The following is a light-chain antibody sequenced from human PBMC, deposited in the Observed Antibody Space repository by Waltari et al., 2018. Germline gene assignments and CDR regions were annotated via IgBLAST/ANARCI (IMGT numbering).Light chain of an antibody. V-gene: IGLV3-10*01. CDR3: YSSDTTGLRV. CDR2: EDT. Sequence: SYELTPPPSVSVSPGQTARITCSGHDLPRNYANSFQQKSGQAPRMVIYEDTKRPSGIPARFSGSSSGTVATLTITGAQVDDEADYYCYSSDTTGLRVFGGGTTVVVL. CDR1: DLPRNY. J-gene: IGLJ1*01.